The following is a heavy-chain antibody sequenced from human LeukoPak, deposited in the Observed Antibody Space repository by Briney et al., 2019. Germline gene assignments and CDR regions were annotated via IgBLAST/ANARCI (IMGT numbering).Heavy chain of an antibody. Sequence: PGGSLRLSCAASGFTFSTYEMHWVRQAPGKGLEWVSDISSSGSTIYYADSVKGRFTTSRDNAKNLLYLQMHSLRAEDTAVYYCSLLAVASPQDYWGQGTLVTVS. CDR3: SLLAVASPQDY. CDR1: GFTFSTYE. V-gene: IGHV3-48*03. J-gene: IGHJ4*02. D-gene: IGHD6-19*01. CDR2: ISSSGSTI.